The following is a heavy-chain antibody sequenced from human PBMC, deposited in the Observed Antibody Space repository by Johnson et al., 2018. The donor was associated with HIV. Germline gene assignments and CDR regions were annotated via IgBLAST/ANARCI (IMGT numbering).Heavy chain of an antibody. CDR1: GFTFSNSD. CDR2: MGTAGDR. Sequence: MMLVESGGGVVQPGGSLTLSCAASGFTFSNSDMHWVRQPTGQGLEWVSGMGTAGDRHYADSVNGRFTVSRENAKNSLHLQMNNLRAGDTAVYYCARGVSMCSSSWLESYAFDIWGQGTMVTVSS. CDR3: ARGVSMCSSSWLESYAFDI. D-gene: IGHD6-13*01. V-gene: IGHV3-13*01. J-gene: IGHJ3*02.